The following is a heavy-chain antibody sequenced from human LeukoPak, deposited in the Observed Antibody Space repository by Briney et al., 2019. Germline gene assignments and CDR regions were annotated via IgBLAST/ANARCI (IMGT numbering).Heavy chain of an antibody. J-gene: IGHJ4*02. CDR2: ISSSSSTI. Sequence: ETLSLTCAVYGGSFNSYYWSWIRQAPGKGLEWVSYISSSSSTIYYADSVKGRFTISRDNAKNSLYLQMNSLRAEDTAVCYCASGGGLMDTAMGFDYWGQGTLVTVSS. CDR1: GGSFNSYY. V-gene: IGHV3-48*01. CDR3: ASGGGLMDTAMGFDY. D-gene: IGHD5-18*01.